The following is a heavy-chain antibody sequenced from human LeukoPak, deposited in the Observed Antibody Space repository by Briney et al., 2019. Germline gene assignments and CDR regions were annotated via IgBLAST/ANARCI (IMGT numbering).Heavy chain of an antibody. CDR3: ARAVLPYYDFWSGYSH. V-gene: IGHV1-46*01. CDR1: GYSFTSYY. Sequence: ASVKVSCKASGYSFTSYYIHWVRQAPGQGLEWMGIINPNGGNTNYAQKFQGRVTMTRDTSTSTVYMELSSLRSEDTAVYYCARAVLPYYDFWSGYSHWGQGTLVTVSS. CDR2: INPNGGNT. D-gene: IGHD3-3*01. J-gene: IGHJ4*02.